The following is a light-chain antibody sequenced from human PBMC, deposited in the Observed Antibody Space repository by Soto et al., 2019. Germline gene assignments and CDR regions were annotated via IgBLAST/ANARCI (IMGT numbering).Light chain of an antibody. CDR2: GAS. V-gene: IGKV3-15*01. CDR1: QSVSSSY. Sequence: EIVLTQSPGTLSLSPGERATLSCRASQSVSSSYLAWYQQKPGQAPRLLIYGASTRATGIPARFSGSGSGTEFTLSISSLQSEDFAVYYCQQYNNWPPWTLGQGTKV. CDR3: QQYNNWPPWT. J-gene: IGKJ1*01.